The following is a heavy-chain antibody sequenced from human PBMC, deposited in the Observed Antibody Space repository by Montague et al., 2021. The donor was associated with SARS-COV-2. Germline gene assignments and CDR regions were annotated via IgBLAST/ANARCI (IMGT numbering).Heavy chain of an antibody. D-gene: IGHD3-9*01. V-gene: IGHV3-23*03. CDR2: IYSGGSNT. CDR3: AKPAGYFYFDY. J-gene: IGHJ4*02. Sequence: SLRLSCAASGFTFSNFAMSWVRQAPGKGLEWVSVIYSGGSNTYYTDSVKGRFTISRDNSKNTLYLQMNSLRVEDTAIYYCAKPAGYFYFDYWGQGTLVTVSS. CDR1: GFTFSNFA.